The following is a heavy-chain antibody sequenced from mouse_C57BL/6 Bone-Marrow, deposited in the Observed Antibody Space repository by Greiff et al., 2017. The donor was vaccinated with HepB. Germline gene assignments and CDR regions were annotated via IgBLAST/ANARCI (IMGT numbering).Heavy chain of an antibody. CDR1: GFTFSDYG. Sequence: EVKLVESGGGLVKPGGSLKLSCAASGFTFSDYGMHWVRQAPEKGLEWVAYISSGSSTIYYADTVKGRVTISRDNAKNTLFLQMTSLRSEDTAMYYCAFIEGAMDYWGQGTSVTVSS. J-gene: IGHJ4*01. V-gene: IGHV5-17*01. CDR2: ISSGSSTI. D-gene: IGHD1-2*01. CDR3: AFIEGAMDY.